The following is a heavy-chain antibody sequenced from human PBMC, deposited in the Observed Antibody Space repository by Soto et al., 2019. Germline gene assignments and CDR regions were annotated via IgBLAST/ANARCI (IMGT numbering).Heavy chain of an antibody. CDR1: GFSFSSYG. V-gene: IGHV3-30*18. D-gene: IGHD1-1*01. J-gene: IGHJ4*02. CDR2: ISYDGTDE. CDR3: AKQVSDWNDRFDY. Sequence: QVHLVESGGGVVQPGRSLRLSCAASGFSFSSYGMHWVLQAPGKGLEWVAMISYDGTDEYYADSVKGRFTISRDNSKHAVYLQMSSLRAEDMAVYYCAKQVSDWNDRFDYWGQGTLVTVSS.